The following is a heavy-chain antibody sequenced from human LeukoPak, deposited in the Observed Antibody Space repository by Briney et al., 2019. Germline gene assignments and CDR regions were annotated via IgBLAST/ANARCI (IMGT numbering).Heavy chain of an antibody. Sequence: SETLSLTCTVSGGSISSYYWSWIRQPPGKGLEWIGYIYYSGSTYYNPSLKSRVTISVDTSKNQFSLKLSSVTAADTAVYYCARAGGFFSPFGYWGQGTLVTVSS. J-gene: IGHJ4*02. D-gene: IGHD3-3*01. CDR3: ARAGGFFSPFGY. V-gene: IGHV4-59*06. CDR1: GGSISSYY. CDR2: IYYSGST.